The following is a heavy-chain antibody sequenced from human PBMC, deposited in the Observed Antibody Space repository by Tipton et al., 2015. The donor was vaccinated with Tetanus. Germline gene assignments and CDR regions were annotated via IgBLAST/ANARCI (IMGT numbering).Heavy chain of an antibody. CDR1: GYSISRSHW. J-gene: IGHJ2*01. CDR3: ARVGIRWYFDI. Sequence: TLSLTCAVSGYSISRSHWWAWIRQPPGKGLEWIGHIHNSGSTYYNPSLKSRVTVSVDTSKNQFSLTVNSVTEVDTAVYYCARVGIRWYFDIWGSGTLVTVSS. D-gene: IGHD2-21*01. CDR2: IHNSGST. V-gene: IGHV4-28*01.